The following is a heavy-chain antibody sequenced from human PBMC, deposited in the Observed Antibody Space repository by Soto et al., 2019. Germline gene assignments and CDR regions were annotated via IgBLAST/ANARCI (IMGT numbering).Heavy chain of an antibody. CDR3: ARAPAPGSSSSSADDY. Sequence: EVQLVESGGGFVQPGGSLRLSCAASGFTVSRYWMSWVRQAPGKGLEWVANITQDGSEKSYVDSVKGRFTITRDNAKNSLDLQMNSLRAEDTAVYYWARAPAPGSSSSSADDYCGQGTLVTVSS. J-gene: IGHJ4*02. D-gene: IGHD6-6*01. CDR2: ITQDGSEK. CDR1: GFTVSRYW. V-gene: IGHV3-7*05.